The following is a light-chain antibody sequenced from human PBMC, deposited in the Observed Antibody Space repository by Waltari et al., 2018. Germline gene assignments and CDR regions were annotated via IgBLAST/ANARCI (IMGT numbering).Light chain of an antibody. J-gene: IGLJ3*02. CDR1: SSNIGAGYD. CDR2: GNN. V-gene: IGLV1-40*01. Sequence: QSVLTQPPSVSGAPGPRVTISCTGSSSNIGAGYDVHWYQQLPGTAPKLPIYGNNNRPSGVPDRFSGSASGSSASLAISGLQAEDEADYYCQSYDSSLSGQGVFGGGTKLTVL. CDR3: QSYDSSLSGQGV.